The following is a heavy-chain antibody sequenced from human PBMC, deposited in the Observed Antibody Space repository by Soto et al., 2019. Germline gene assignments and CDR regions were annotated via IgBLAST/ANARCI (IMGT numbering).Heavy chain of an antibody. Sequence: EMQLLDSGGGLVQPGGSLRLSCAASGFTFSSYAMSWVRQATGKGLEWVSGISGSGGGTYYADSVKGRFTISRDNSKNTLDLQMNSLRAEDTAVYYCAKDLYYYDSSGPNWFDPWGQGTLVTVSS. D-gene: IGHD3-22*01. V-gene: IGHV3-23*01. CDR3: AKDLYYYDSSGPNWFDP. J-gene: IGHJ5*02. CDR1: GFTFSSYA. CDR2: ISGSGGGT.